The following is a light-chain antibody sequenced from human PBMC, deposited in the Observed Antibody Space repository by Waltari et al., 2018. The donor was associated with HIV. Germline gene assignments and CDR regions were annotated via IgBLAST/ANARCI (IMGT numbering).Light chain of an antibody. Sequence: QSALTQPASVSASPGQSITISCTGTSSDVGGYNYVSWYQQHPGKAPKLMLFDVTQRPSGVSNRFSGSKSDNTASLTISGLQAEDEADYYCSSYTSSSTFVIFGGGTKLTVL. CDR3: SSYTSSSTFVI. J-gene: IGLJ2*01. CDR1: SSDVGGYNY. CDR2: DVT. V-gene: IGLV2-14*03.